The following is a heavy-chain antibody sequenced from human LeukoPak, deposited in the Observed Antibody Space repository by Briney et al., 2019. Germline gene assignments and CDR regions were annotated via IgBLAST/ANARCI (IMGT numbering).Heavy chain of an antibody. Sequence: GGSLRLSCAASGFTFSSYAMGWVRQAPGKGLEWVSAISGSGGSTYYADSVKGRFTISRDNSKNTLYLQMNSLRAEDTAVYYCAKDLLEYYYDSSGYSIDAFDIWGQGTMVTVSS. CDR3: AKDLLEYYYDSSGYSIDAFDI. D-gene: IGHD3-22*01. CDR1: GFTFSSYA. CDR2: ISGSGGST. V-gene: IGHV3-23*01. J-gene: IGHJ3*02.